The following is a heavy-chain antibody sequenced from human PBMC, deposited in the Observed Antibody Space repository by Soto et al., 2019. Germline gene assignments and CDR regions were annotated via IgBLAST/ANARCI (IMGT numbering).Heavy chain of an antibody. CDR1: GFTFSNAW. CDR3: TALTGTTMALDY. V-gene: IGHV3-15*01. J-gene: IGHJ4*02. CDR2: IKTKSDGATT. D-gene: IGHD1-7*01. Sequence: PGGSLRLSCAASGFTFSNAWMNWVRQAPGKGLEWVGRIKTKSDGATTDYAAPVKGRLTISRDDSRNTLYLQMNSLKAEDTAVYYCTALTGTTMALDYWGQGTLVTVSS.